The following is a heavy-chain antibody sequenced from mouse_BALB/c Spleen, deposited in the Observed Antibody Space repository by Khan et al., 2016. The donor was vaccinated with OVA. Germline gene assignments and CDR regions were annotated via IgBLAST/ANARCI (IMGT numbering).Heavy chain of an antibody. CDR1: GFTFSSFA. J-gene: IGHJ3*01. Sequence: EVELVESGGGLVKPGGSLKLSCAASGFTFSSFAMSWVRQTPENRLEWVATISSVATYTYYPDSVKGRFTISRDNAKNTLYLQMNSLRSEDTAMYYCANGNYGWFADWGQGTLVTVSA. D-gene: IGHD2-1*01. CDR3: ANGNYGWFAD. CDR2: ISSVATYT. V-gene: IGHV5-9-1*01.